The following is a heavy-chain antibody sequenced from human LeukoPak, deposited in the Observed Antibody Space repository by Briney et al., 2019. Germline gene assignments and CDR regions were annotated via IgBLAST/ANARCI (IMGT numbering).Heavy chain of an antibody. CDR3: AKDHLPQYYYYYGMDV. CDR2: ISYDGSNK. CDR1: GFTFSSYG. V-gene: IGHV3-30*18. Sequence: PGRSLRLSCAASGFTFSSYGMHWVRQAPGKGLEWVAVISYDGSNKYYADSVKGRFTISRDNSKNTLYLQMNSLRAEDTAVYYCAKDHLPQYYYYYGMDVWGQGTTVTVSS. J-gene: IGHJ6*02.